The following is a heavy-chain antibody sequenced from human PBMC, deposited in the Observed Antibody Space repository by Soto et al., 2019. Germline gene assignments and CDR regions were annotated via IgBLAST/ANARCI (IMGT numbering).Heavy chain of an antibody. CDR3: ARDLYSTSWYVRAFDM. CDR2: INPTTTTT. Sequence: ASVKVSCKASENTFSTYSLHWVRQPPGQGLEWMGVINPTTTTTTDAQKFQGRVTMTRDTSTSTVFLKLSSLRSGDTAVYYCARDLYSTSWYVRAFDMWGQGTMVKVS. J-gene: IGHJ3*02. D-gene: IGHD6-13*01. V-gene: IGHV1-46*03. CDR1: ENTFSTYS.